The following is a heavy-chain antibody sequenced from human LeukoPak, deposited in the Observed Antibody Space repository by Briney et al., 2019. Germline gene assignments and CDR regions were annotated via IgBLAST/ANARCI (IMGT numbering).Heavy chain of an antibody. CDR2: INPSNGGT. Sequence: ASVKVSCKAFGYTITGYYIHWVRQAPGQGLEWMGWINPSNGGTNSAQKFQGRVTMTRDTSTGTAYMELNRLTYDDTAVYYCGRDRHWNQGNFDYWGQGTLVTVSS. J-gene: IGHJ4*02. V-gene: IGHV1-2*02. CDR3: GRDRHWNQGNFDY. CDR1: GYTITGYY. D-gene: IGHD1-1*01.